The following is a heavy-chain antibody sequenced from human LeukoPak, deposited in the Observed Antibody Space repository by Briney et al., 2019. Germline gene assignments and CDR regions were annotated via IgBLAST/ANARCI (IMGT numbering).Heavy chain of an antibody. J-gene: IGHJ3*02. CDR3: AKSRGAINDVFDI. D-gene: IGHD4/OR15-4a*01. CDR1: GFSFSSFA. Sequence: PGGSLRLSCAAAGFSFSSFAMSWVRQAQGKGLEWVSGISTSGGRTYYAESVKGGFTISRDNSKNTLYVQMSSLRAEDTAEYYCAKSRGAINDVFDIWGQGTMVTVS. V-gene: IGHV3-23*01. CDR2: ISTSGGRT.